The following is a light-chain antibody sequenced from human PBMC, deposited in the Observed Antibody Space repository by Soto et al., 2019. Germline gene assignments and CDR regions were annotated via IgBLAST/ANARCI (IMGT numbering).Light chain of an antibody. CDR2: DVS. J-gene: IGLJ1*01. CDR1: SSDVGGYNY. Sequence: QSALTQPRSVSGSPGQSATISCTGTSSDVGGYNYVSWYQQHPGKAPKLMIYDVSKRPSGVPDRFSGSKSGNTASLTISGLQAEDEADYYCCSYAGGYTYVFGTGTKLTVL. V-gene: IGLV2-11*01. CDR3: CSYAGGYTYV.